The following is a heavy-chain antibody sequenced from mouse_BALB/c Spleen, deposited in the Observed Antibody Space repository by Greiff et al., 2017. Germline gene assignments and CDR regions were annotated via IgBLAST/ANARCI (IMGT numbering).Heavy chain of an antibody. D-gene: IGHD4-1*01. CDR3: ARGWDGY. CDR1: GFNFNATY. Sequence: EVQLLESGAGLVQPGASVKLSCAASGFNFNATYMHWVKQTPEKGLEWIGSIDTANGNTKYDPKLQGKATITEDTSFNTAYLQLSSLTSEDTAVYYCARGWDGYWGQGTTLTVSS. J-gene: IGHJ2*01. CDR2: IDTANGNT. V-gene: IGHV14-3*02.